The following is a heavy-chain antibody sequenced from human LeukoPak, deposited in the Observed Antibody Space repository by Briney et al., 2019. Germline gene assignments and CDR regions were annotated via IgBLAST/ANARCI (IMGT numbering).Heavy chain of an antibody. CDR2: IYYSGST. J-gene: IGHJ4*02. Sequence: SETLSLTCTVSDGSISSYYWNWFRHPPGKGLEWIGCIYYSGSTNYNPSLKSRVTISVDTSKNQFSLRLSSVTAADTAVYYCARLDSSGYGYFDSWGQGTLVTVSS. D-gene: IGHD3-22*01. CDR1: DGSISSYY. V-gene: IGHV4-59*01. CDR3: ARLDSSGYGYFDS.